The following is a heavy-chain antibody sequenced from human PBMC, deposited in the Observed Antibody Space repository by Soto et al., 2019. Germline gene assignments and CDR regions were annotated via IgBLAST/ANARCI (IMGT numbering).Heavy chain of an antibody. D-gene: IGHD2-2*01. CDR2: IYYSGST. J-gene: IGHJ6*02. CDR3: ARLLGYCSSTSCSPHYYYGMDV. CDR1: GGSISSGDYY. V-gene: IGHV4-30-4*01. Sequence: KPSETLSLTCTVSGGSISSGDYYWSWIRQPPGKGLEWIGYIYYSGSTYYNPSLKSRVTISVDTSKNQFSLKLSSVTAADTAVYYCARLLGYCSSTSCSPHYYYGMDVWGQGTTVTVSS.